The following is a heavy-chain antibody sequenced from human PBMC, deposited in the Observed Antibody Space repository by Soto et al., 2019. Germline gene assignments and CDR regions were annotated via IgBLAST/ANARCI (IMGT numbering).Heavy chain of an antibody. V-gene: IGHV1-18*04. CDR3: ARAVRGYSGYEPKHYYYYGMDV. J-gene: IGHJ6*02. CDR1: GYTFTNYG. CDR2: ISPHNGNT. D-gene: IGHD5-12*01. Sequence: ASVKVSCKASGYTFTNYGVTWVRQAPGQGLECMGWISPHNGNTNYPQKFQGRVTMTTDTSTSTAYMELSSLRSGDTAVYYCARAVRGYSGYEPKHYYYYGMDVCGQGTTGTVS.